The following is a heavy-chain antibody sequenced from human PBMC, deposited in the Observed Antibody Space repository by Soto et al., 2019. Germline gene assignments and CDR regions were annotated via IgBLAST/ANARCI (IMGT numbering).Heavy chain of an antibody. D-gene: IGHD4-17*01. CDR1: GFTFSSYA. CDR3: ARGSRIGYGESGPYYYGMDV. J-gene: IGHJ6*02. V-gene: IGHV3-30-3*01. Sequence: GGSLRLSCAASGFTFSSYAMHWVRQAPGKGLEWVAVISYDGSNKYYADSVKGRFTISRDNSKNTLYLQMNSLRAEDTAVYYCARGSRIGYGESGPYYYGMDVWGQGTTVTVSS. CDR2: ISYDGSNK.